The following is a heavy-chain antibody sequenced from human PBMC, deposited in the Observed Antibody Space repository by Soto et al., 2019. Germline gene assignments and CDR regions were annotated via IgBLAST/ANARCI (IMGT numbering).Heavy chain of an antibody. CDR1: GFTLSRYT. Sequence: QVQLVESGGGVVQPGRSLRLSCAASGFTLSRYTMYWVRQAPGKGLEWVASTSSDGINEYYADSAKGRFTISRDNSKNTLFVQMNSLRAEDSAMYFCARERSLAVAAPGYWGQGTLVTVSS. V-gene: IGHV3-30-3*01. CDR3: ARERSLAVAAPGY. J-gene: IGHJ4*02. CDR2: TSSDGINE. D-gene: IGHD6-19*01.